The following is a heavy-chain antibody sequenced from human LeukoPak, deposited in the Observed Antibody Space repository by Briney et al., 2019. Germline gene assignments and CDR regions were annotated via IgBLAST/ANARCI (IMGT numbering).Heavy chain of an antibody. D-gene: IGHD3/OR15-3a*01. J-gene: IGHJ4*02. CDR2: ISGSSTYI. CDR3: ARVKGTERDY. Sequence: PGGSLRLSCAASGFTFSTYSMNWVRQAPGKGLEWDSSISGSSTYIFYADSVKVRFTISRDNAKNSLYLQMNSLRVEDTAVYYCARVKGTERDYWGQGTLVTVSS. V-gene: IGHV3-21*01. CDR1: GFTFSTYS.